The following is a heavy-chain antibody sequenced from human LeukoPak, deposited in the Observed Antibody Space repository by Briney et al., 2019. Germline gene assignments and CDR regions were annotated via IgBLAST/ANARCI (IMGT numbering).Heavy chain of an antibody. Sequence: ASVKVSCKASGYTFTGYHIHGVRQAPGHGVEGMGWSNHNSCGTNYAQKFQGRVTITRDTSLNTAYMNLCRLRSDETAGYYCARVDGVIWGQGTMVTVS. D-gene: IGHD5-24*01. J-gene: IGHJ3*02. V-gene: IGHV1-2*02. CDR3: ARVDGVI. CDR2: SNHNSCGT. CDR1: GYTFTGYH.